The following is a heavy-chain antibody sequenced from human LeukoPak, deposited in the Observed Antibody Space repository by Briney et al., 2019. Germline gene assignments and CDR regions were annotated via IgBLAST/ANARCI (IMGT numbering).Heavy chain of an antibody. V-gene: IGHV4-59*08. J-gene: IGHJ4*02. CDR2: IYYTGST. Sequence: SETLSLTCTVSGGSINNYYWSWVRQPPGAGLERLAYIYYTGSTNYNPSFKTRLTISVDTSKNQLSLKLSSVTAADTAVYYCARQRYYYDSSGYPTTNLDDWGQGTLVTVPS. CDR3: ARQRYYYDSSGYPTTNLDD. CDR1: GGSINNYY. D-gene: IGHD3-22*01.